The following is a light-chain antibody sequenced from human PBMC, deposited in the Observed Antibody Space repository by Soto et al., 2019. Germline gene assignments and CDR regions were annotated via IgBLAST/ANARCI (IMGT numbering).Light chain of an antibody. V-gene: IGLV2-11*01. Sequence: SALTQPRSVSGSPGQSVTISCSGTSSDVGGYNSVAWYQQKPGDAPKLVLYSVTRRPSGVPDRFSGSKSGNMASLIISGLQAEDEADYYCCSYAGSSTNYVFGTGTKVTVL. CDR2: SVT. J-gene: IGLJ1*01. CDR3: CSYAGSSTNYV. CDR1: SSDVGGYNS.